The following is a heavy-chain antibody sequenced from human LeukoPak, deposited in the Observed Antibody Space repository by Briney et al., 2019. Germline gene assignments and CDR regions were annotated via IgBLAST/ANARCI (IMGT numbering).Heavy chain of an antibody. J-gene: IGHJ3*01. D-gene: IGHD6-19*01. CDR2: MNPKSGDT. V-gene: IGHV1-8*01. CDR3: ARASRSRGWYLGAFDV. Sequence: ASVKVSCKTSGYTFTNYEINWVRQATGQGLEWMGWMNPKSGDTVYSQKFQGRVTMTRDTSISTAYMELSSLRSDDTAVYYCARASRSRGWYLGAFDVWGQGTMVTVSS. CDR1: GYTFTNYE.